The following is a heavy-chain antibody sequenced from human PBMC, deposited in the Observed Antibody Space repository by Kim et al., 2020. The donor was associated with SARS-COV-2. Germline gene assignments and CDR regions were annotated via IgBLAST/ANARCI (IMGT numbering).Heavy chain of an antibody. J-gene: IGHJ6*02. Sequence: DESVKRRLTISRDNSKNTLYLQMNSLRAEDTAVYYCARTLVLSGYYGMDVWGQGTTVTVSS. D-gene: IGHD3-10*01. CDR3: ARTLVLSGYYGMDV. V-gene: IGHV3-33*01.